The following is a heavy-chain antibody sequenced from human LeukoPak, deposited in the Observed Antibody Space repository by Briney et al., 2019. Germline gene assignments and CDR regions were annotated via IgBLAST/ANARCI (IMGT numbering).Heavy chain of an antibody. CDR1: GFTFSSYA. CDR3: AKDGGSSWYAYYFDY. CDR2: ISGSGGST. V-gene: IGHV3-23*01. Sequence: GGSLRLSCAASGFTFSSYAMSWVRQAPGEGLEWVSAISGSGGSTYYADSVKGRFTISRDNSKNTLYLQMNSLRAEDTAVYYCAKDGGSSWYAYYFDYWGQGTLVTVSS. D-gene: IGHD6-13*01. J-gene: IGHJ4*02.